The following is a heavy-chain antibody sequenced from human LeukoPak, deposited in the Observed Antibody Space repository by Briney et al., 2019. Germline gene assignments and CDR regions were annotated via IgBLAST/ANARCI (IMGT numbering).Heavy chain of an antibody. CDR1: GYTFTGYY. CDR2: INPNSGGT. V-gene: IGHV1-2*02. D-gene: IGHD6-19*01. J-gene: IGHJ4*02. CDR3: ARDHRIAVAGTGRFHY. Sequence: ASVKVSCKASGYTFTGYYIHWVRQAPGQGLEWMGWINPNSGGTNYAQKFQGRVTMTRDTSISTAHMELSRLRSDDTAVYYCARDHRIAVAGTGRFHYWGQGTLATVSS.